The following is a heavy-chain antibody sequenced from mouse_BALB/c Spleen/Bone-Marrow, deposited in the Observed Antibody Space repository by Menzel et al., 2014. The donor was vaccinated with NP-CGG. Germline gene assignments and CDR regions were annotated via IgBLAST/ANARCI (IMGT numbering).Heavy chain of an antibody. CDR2: ISSGGSCT. CDR3: ARDGLDY. J-gene: IGHJ2*01. V-gene: IGHV5-6*01. Sequence: EVQLQQSGGDLVKPGGSLKLSCAASGFTFSSYGMSWVRQTPDKRLEWVATISSGGSCTYYPDSVKGRFTISRDNAKNTLCLQMSSLKSEDTAMYYCARDGLDYWGQGTTLTVSS. D-gene: IGHD3-1*01. CDR1: GFTFSSYG.